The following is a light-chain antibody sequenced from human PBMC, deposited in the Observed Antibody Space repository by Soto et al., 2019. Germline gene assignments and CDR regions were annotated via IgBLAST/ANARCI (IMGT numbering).Light chain of an antibody. CDR3: QKYNSAPKT. CDR1: QGISNY. V-gene: IGKV1-27*01. CDR2: AAS. Sequence: DIQIXXXXXXXSSSXXDIVTXAFRASQGISNYLAWYQQKPGTVPKLLIYAASTLQSGVPSRFSGSGSGTDFTLTISSLQPEDVATYYCQKYNSAPKTFGQATKVDI. J-gene: IGKJ1*01.